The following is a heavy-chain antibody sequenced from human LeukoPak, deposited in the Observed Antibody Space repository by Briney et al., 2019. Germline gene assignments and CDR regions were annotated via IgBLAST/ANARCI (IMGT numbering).Heavy chain of an antibody. J-gene: IGHJ4*02. D-gene: IGHD3-22*01. V-gene: IGHV3-7*01. CDR3: MGGRGWLPEN. Sequence: GGSLRLSCAASGFAFSNYWMTWVRQAPGKGLEWVAIIKQDGTETLYVDSVKGRFTISRDNVKNSLYLQMNSLRIEDAAVYYCMGGRGWLPENWGQGTLVTVSS. CDR1: GFAFSNYW. CDR2: IKQDGTET.